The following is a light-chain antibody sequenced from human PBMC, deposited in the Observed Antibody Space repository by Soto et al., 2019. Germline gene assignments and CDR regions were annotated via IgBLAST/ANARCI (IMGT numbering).Light chain of an antibody. J-gene: IGLJ3*02. CDR3: CSYAGRFTV. V-gene: IGLV2-11*01. CDR2: DAN. Sequence: QSALTQPRSVSGSPGQSVTISCTGTSSDVGGYNYVSWYQQYQGKAPKLMIYDANQRPSGVPDRFSGSKSGNTASLTISGLQAEDEADYYCCSYAGRFTVFGGGTKLTVL. CDR1: SSDVGGYNY.